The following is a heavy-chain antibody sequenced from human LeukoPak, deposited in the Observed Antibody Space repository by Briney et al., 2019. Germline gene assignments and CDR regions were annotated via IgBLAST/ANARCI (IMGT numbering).Heavy chain of an antibody. CDR1: GFTFSDYY. CDR3: AELGITMIGGV. V-gene: IGHV3-11*04. J-gene: IGHJ6*04. Sequence: GGSLRLSCAASGFTFSDYYINWIRQAPGMGLEWVAYLSSGGSMIYYADSVKGRFTISRDNAKNSLYLQMNSLRAEDTAVYYCAELGITMIGGVWGKGTTVTISS. CDR2: LSSGGSMI. D-gene: IGHD3-10*02.